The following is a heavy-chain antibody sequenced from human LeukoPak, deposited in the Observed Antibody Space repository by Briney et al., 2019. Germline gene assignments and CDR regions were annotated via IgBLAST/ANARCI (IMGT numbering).Heavy chain of an antibody. CDR1: GGSFSGYY. Sequence: SETLSLTCAVYGGSFSGYYWSWIRQPPGKGLEWIGEINHSGSTNYNPSLKSRVTISVDTSKNQFSLKLSSVTAADTAVYYCARRIRVTLSYYYYYMDVWGKGTTVTVSS. CDR2: INHSGST. V-gene: IGHV4-34*01. D-gene: IGHD1-14*01. J-gene: IGHJ6*03. CDR3: ARRIRVTLSYYYYYMDV.